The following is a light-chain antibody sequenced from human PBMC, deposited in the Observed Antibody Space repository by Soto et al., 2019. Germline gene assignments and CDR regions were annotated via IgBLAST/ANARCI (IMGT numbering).Light chain of an antibody. CDR3: QQYNNWPLFT. CDR1: QSVSSN. V-gene: IGKV3-15*01. CDR2: GAS. Sequence: EIVMTQSPATLSVSPGERATLSCRASQSVSSNLAWYQQKPGQAPRLLIYGASTRATGIPARFSGSGSGTVFTLTISSLQSEDFAVYYCQQYNNWPLFTFGPGTKVDIK. J-gene: IGKJ3*01.